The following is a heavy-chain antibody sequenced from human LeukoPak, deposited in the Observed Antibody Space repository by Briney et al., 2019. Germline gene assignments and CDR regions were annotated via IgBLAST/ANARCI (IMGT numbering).Heavy chain of an antibody. CDR2: ISAYNGNT. J-gene: IGHJ4*02. CDR1: GYTFTSYG. V-gene: IGHV1-18*01. Sequence: ASVKVSCKASGYTFTSYGISWVRQAPGQGLEWMGWISAYNGNTNYAQKPQGRVTMTTDTSTSTAYMELRSLRSDDTAVYYCARVPPADIVVVPAANPAPELDYWGQGTLVTVSS. D-gene: IGHD2-2*01. CDR3: ARVPPADIVVVPAANPAPELDY.